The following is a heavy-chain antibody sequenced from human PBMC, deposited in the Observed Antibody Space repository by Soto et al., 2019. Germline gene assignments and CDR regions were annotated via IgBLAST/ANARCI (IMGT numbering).Heavy chain of an antibody. CDR3: AHRRGYGEFAY. V-gene: IGHV2-5*02. Sequence: QITLKESGPTLVKPTQPLTLTCTFSGFSLSTNGLGVGWIRQPPGKTLEWLVLIYWDDDKRYRTSLKSRLTITKDTSKNQVVLTMTNTDPLDTATYYCAHRRGYGEFAYWGQGILVTVTS. J-gene: IGHJ4*02. CDR1: GFSLSTNGLG. D-gene: IGHD5-18*01. CDR2: IYWDDDK.